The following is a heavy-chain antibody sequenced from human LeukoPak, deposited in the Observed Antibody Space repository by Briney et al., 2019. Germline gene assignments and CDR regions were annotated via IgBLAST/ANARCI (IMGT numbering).Heavy chain of an antibody. CDR3: AIRPQTYYGSRKRWFDP. CDR1: GGSTSNYY. Sequence: SETLSLTCTVSGGSTSNYYWSWIRQPAGEGLEWIGRIYTSGSTYYNPSLKSRVTMPVDTSKNQFSLNLNSVTAADTAVYYCAIRPQTYYGSRKRWFDPWGQGTLVTVSS. V-gene: IGHV4-4*07. CDR2: IYTSGST. D-gene: IGHD3-22*01. J-gene: IGHJ5*02.